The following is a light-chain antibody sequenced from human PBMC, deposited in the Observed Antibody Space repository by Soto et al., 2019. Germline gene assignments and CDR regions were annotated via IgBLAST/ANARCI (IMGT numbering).Light chain of an antibody. Sequence: DIQMTQSPSSLSASVGDTVTITCQASQDIIRYLNWYQQKPGKAPKLLIYDALHLEIGVPSRFRGRGSGTEFTFTISGLQPEDFATYFCLQHDTLPRFGGGTRVE. CDR2: DAL. J-gene: IGKJ4*01. CDR3: LQHDTLPR. V-gene: IGKV1-33*01. CDR1: QDIIRY.